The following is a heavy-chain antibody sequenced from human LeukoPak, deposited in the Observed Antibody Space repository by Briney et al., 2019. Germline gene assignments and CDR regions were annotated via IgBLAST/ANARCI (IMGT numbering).Heavy chain of an antibody. Sequence: SETLSLTCTVSGDSLSDHFWTWIRQPAGKGLEWIGRVRWGTAYYNPSLGSRVTISLDTSNNHFSLKVTSVTAADTAVYYCARGTERTRISGYYSFDYWGRGILVTVSS. J-gene: IGHJ4*02. D-gene: IGHD5-12*01. CDR2: VRWGTA. V-gene: IGHV4-4*07. CDR3: ARGTERTRISGYYSFDY. CDR1: GDSLSDHF.